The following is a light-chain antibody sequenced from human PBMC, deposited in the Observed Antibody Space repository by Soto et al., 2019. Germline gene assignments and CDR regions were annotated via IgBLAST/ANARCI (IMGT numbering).Light chain of an antibody. Sequence: NFMLTQPHSVSESPGKTVTISCTRSSGSIASNYVQWYQQRPGSAPTTVIYDDNQRRSGVPDRFSGSIDSSSNSASLTISGLQTEDEADYYCQSYDSSSLWVFGGGTKVT. V-gene: IGLV6-57*03. CDR3: QSYDSSSLWV. J-gene: IGLJ3*02. CDR2: DDN. CDR1: SGSIASNY.